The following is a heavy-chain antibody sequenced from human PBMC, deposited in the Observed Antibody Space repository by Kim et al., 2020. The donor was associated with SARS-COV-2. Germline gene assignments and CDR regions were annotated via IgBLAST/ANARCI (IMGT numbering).Heavy chain of an antibody. CDR2: VFYSGNT. D-gene: IGHD3-16*01. Sequence: SETLSLTCTVSGGYINSNTYFWVWIRQPPGKGLEWIGSVFYSGNTYYNPSLKSRVTVSVDTSKSQFSLKMTSVTAADTAMYYCANTGGQSRFYGMCVWG. CDR3: ANTGGQSRFYGMCV. V-gene: IGHV4-39*01. CDR1: GGYINSNTYF. J-gene: IGHJ6*04.